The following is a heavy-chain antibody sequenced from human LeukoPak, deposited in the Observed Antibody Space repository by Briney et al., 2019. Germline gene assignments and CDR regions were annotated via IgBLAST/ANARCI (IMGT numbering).Heavy chain of an antibody. J-gene: IGHJ4*02. Sequence: GALRLSCAVSGFIFSNHYMHWVRQAPGKGLVWVSRINNDGSITSYADSVKGRFTISRDNAKNTLYLQMNSLRAEDTAVYYCVLMVWGGGQGTLVTVSS. CDR2: INNDGSIT. CDR3: VLMVWG. D-gene: IGHD3-10*01. V-gene: IGHV3-74*01. CDR1: GFIFSNHY.